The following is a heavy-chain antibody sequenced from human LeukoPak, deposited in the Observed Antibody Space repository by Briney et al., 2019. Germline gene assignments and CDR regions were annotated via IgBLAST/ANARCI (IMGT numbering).Heavy chain of an antibody. CDR1: GGTFSSYA. J-gene: IGHJ4*02. D-gene: IGHD6-13*01. V-gene: IGHV1-69*06. CDR3: ARAAPFYSSSFNY. Sequence: GASVKVSCKASGGTFSSYAISWVRQAPGQGLEWMGGIIPIFGTANYAQKFQGRVTITADKSTSTAYMELSSLRSEDTAVYYCARAAPFYSSSFNYWGQGTLVTVSS. CDR2: IIPIFGTA.